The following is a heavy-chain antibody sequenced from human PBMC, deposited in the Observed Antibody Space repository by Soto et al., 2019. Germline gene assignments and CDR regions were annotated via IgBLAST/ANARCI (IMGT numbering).Heavy chain of an antibody. J-gene: IGHJ6*02. D-gene: IGHD2-15*01. CDR3: ARDCSGGSCYPSYYYYGMDV. V-gene: IGHV1-69*13. Sequence: ASVKVSCKASGGTFSSYAISWVRQAPGQGLEWMGGIIPIFGTANYAQKFQGRVTITADESTSTAYMELSGLRSEDTAVYYCARDCSGGSCYPSYYYYGMDVWGQWTTVTVSS. CDR1: GGTFSSYA. CDR2: IIPIFGTA.